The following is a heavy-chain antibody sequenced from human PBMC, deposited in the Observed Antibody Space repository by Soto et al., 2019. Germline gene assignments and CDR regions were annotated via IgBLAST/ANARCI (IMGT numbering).Heavy chain of an antibody. CDR2: ISWNSGSI. Sequence: PGGSLRLSCAASGFTFDDYAMHWVRQAPGKGLEWVSGISWNSGSIGYADSVKGRFTISRDNAKNSLYLQMNSLRAEDTALYYCAKDHGWLQWEELDYRGQRTLVTVSS. CDR3: AKDHGWLQWEELDY. CDR1: GFTFDDYA. D-gene: IGHD5-12*01. V-gene: IGHV3-9*01. J-gene: IGHJ4*02.